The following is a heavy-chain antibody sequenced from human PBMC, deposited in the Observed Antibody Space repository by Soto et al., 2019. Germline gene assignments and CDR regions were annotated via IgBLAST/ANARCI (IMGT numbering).Heavy chain of an antibody. CDR1: GFTVTSNY. D-gene: IGHD3-10*01. V-gene: IGHV3-53*01. CDR3: GREPRGGHNFDY. Sequence: EVQLVESGGGLIQPGGSLRLSCAASGFTVTSNYMSWVRQAPGKGLEWVSVIFSGGTTHYADSVKGRFTISRDNSKNTLYLQMNSLRVDDTAVYYCGREPRGGHNFDYWGQGTLVTVSS. CDR2: IFSGGTT. J-gene: IGHJ4*02.